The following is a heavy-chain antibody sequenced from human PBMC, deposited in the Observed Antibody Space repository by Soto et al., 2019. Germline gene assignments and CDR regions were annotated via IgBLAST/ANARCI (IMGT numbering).Heavy chain of an antibody. J-gene: IGHJ5*02. V-gene: IGHV1-46*01. CDR2: INPSGGST. CDR1: GYTFTSNW. CDR3: ARDHSISSSGAWWLDP. D-gene: IGHD6-13*01. Sequence: ASVKFSCKASGYTFTSNWIHWVRRAPGQGLEWMGIINPSGGSTYYAQKFQGRVTLTRDTSTSTVYMELTSLTSEDTAVYYCARDHSISSSGAWWLDPWGQGTLVTVSS.